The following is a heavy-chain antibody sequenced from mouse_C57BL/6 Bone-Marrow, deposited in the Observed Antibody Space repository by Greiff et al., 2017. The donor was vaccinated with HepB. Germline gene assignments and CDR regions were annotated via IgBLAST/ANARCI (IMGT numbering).Heavy chain of an antibody. Sequence: QVQLQQPGAELVKPGASVKMSCKASGYTFTSYWITWVKQRPGQGLEWIGDIYPGSGSTNYNEKFKSKAPLTVDTSSSTAYMQLSSLTSEDSAVYYCAREGFYYGSSYGYWYFDVWGTGTTVTVSS. CDR2: IYPGSGST. J-gene: IGHJ1*03. CDR1: GYTFTSYW. D-gene: IGHD1-1*01. V-gene: IGHV1-55*01. CDR3: AREGFYYGSSYGYWYFDV.